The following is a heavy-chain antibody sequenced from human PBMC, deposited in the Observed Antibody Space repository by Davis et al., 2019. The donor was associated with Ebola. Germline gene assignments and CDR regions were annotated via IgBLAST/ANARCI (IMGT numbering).Heavy chain of an antibody. CDR1: GYSISSGYY. Sequence: PGGSLRLSCTVSGYSISSGYYWGWIRQPPGKGLEWIGSIYYSGSTYYNPSLKSRVTISVDTSKNQISLNLTSVTAADTAVYYCARLSVATRQPLFDYWGQGTLVTVSS. CDR3: ARLSVATRQPLFDY. CDR2: IYYSGST. D-gene: IGHD6-6*01. J-gene: IGHJ4*02. V-gene: IGHV4-38-2*02.